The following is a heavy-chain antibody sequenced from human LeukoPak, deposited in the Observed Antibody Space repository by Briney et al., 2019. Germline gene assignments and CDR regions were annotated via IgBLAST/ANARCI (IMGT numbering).Heavy chain of an antibody. CDR2: IKRKSEGGTT. D-gene: IGHD3-10*01. Sequence: GGSLTLSCAASGFTFSNAWMSWVRQVPGKGLEWIGRIKRKSEGGTTDYAAPVKGRFAISRDDSKSTVYLQMNSLKSEDSGMYFCTTLSASERYSSTDWFDPWGQGTLVTVSS. CDR3: TTLSASERYSSTDWFDP. CDR1: GFTFSNAW. J-gene: IGHJ5*02. V-gene: IGHV3-15*01.